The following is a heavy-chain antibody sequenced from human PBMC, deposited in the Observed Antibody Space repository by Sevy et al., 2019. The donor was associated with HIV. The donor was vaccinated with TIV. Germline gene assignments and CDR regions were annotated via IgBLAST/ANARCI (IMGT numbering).Heavy chain of an antibody. Sequence: GGSLRLSCAASGFGFSGTWMNWVRQAPGKGLEWVAIISPEGSRIDYADSVKGRLIISRDNANSSVSLQMNSLRVEDMRVYYCAKDRGWKTFDYWGQGALVTVSS. V-gene: IGHV3-7*04. CDR3: AKDRGWKTFDY. CDR1: GFGFSGTW. J-gene: IGHJ4*02. CDR2: ISPEGSRI. D-gene: IGHD3-10*01.